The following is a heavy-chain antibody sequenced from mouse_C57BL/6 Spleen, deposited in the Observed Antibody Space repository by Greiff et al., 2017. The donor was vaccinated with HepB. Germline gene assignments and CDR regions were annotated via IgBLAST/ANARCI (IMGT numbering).Heavy chain of an antibody. J-gene: IGHJ1*03. Sequence: QVQLQQPGAELVMPGASVKLSCKASGYTFTSYWMHWVKQRPGQGLEWIGEIDPSDSYTNYNQKFKGKSTLTVDKSSSTAYMQLSSLTSEDSAVYYCARRAYYSNYPYWYFDVWGTGTTVTVSS. CDR1: GYTFTSYW. V-gene: IGHV1-69*01. D-gene: IGHD2-5*01. CDR3: ARRAYYSNYPYWYFDV. CDR2: IDPSDSYT.